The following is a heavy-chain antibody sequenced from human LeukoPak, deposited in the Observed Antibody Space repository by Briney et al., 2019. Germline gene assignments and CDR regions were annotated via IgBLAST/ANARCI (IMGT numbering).Heavy chain of an antibody. V-gene: IGHV1-69*13. CDR3: ARFYGDYVPMDV. D-gene: IGHD4-17*01. CDR2: IIPSFGKA. Sequence: SVSLSCEVSVGTFSIYAISGVRQGPGRGLEWMGGIIPSFGKANYAQKFQGRVTITADESTSTAYMELSSLRSEDTAVYYCARFYGDYVPMDVWGQGTTVTVSS. J-gene: IGHJ6*02. CDR1: VGTFSIYA.